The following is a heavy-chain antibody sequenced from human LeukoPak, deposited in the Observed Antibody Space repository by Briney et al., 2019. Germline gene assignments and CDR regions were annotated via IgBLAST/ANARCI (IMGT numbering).Heavy chain of an antibody. J-gene: IGHJ5*02. D-gene: IGHD6-19*01. CDR1: GFTFSSFA. CDR3: AREYSSGLSWFDP. V-gene: IGHV4-59*01. CDR2: IYYNGNT. Sequence: GSLRLSCAASGFTFSSFAMSWVRQAPGKGLEWIGYIYYNGNTNYNPSLESRVTISVDTSKNQFSLKLSSVTAADTAVYFCAREYSSGLSWFDPWGQGTLVTVSS.